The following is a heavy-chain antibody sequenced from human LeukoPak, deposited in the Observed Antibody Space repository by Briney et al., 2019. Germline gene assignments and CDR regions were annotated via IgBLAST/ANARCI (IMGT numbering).Heavy chain of an antibody. CDR3: TRVIVAVPGYFDYFGF. J-gene: IGHJ4*02. Sequence: PGGSLRLSCAASGFTFSNYYMRWIRQAPGKGLEWVANINEDGSNKWHLGSVKGRFTVSRDNARNSLYLQMNSLRAEDTAVYYCTRVIVAVPGYFDYFGFWGQGALVTVSS. V-gene: IGHV3-7*01. CDR2: INEDGSNK. CDR1: GFTFSNYY. D-gene: IGHD6-19*01.